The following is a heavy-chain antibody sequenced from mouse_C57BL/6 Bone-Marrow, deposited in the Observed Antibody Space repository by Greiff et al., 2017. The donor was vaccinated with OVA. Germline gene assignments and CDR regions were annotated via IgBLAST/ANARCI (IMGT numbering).Heavy chain of an antibody. CDR3: ARDNWDWYFDV. D-gene: IGHD4-1*01. CDR2: SRNKANDYTT. V-gene: IGHV7-1*01. Sequence: EVNVVESGGGLVQSGRSLRLSCATSGFTFSDFYMAWVRQAPGKGLEWIAASRNKANDYTTEYSASVKGRFIVSRDTSQSILYLQMNALRAEDTSMYYCARDNWDWYFDVWGTGTTVTVSS. CDR1: GFTFSDFY. J-gene: IGHJ1*03.